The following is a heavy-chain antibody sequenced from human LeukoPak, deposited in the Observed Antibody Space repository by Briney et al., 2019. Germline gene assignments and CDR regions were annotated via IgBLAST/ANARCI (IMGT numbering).Heavy chain of an antibody. J-gene: IGHJ4*02. CDR3: AREHLPGLLDY. V-gene: IGHV1-69*10. Sequence: GASVKVSCKASGGTFSSYTISWVRQAPGQGLELMGRIIPILGIANYAQKFQGRVTITADKSTSTAYMELSRLRSEDTAVYYCAREHLPGLLDYWGQGTLVTVSS. CDR1: GGTFSSYT. CDR2: IIPILGIA. D-gene: IGHD1-14*01.